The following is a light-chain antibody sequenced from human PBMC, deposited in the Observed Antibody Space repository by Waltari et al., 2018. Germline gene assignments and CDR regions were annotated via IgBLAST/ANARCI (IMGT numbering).Light chain of an antibody. V-gene: IGLV2-14*03. CDR3: SSCTDSDSLKLL. Sequence: QSALTQPASAAGSPGQSITISCTGTSSTVGGSKYVSRDQQHPGKVPQLMIYDVTNRPSGVSNRFSGSKSGNTASLTISGLQAEDEADYYCSSCTDSDSLKLLFGGGTKLTVL. CDR1: SSTVGGSKY. J-gene: IGLJ2*01. CDR2: DVT.